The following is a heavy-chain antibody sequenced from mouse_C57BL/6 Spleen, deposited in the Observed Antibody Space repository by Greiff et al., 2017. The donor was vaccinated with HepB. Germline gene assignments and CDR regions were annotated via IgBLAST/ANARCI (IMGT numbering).Heavy chain of an antibody. J-gene: IGHJ3*01. CDR1: GYTFTDYY. V-gene: IGHV1-26*01. CDR3: ARQLRLRRFAY. CDR2: INPNNGGT. D-gene: IGHD3-2*02. Sequence: VQLQQSGPELVKPGASVKISCKASGYTFTDYYMNWVKQSHGKSLEWIGDINPNNGGTSYNQKFKGKATLTVDKSSSTAYMELRSLTSEDSAVYYCARQLRLRRFAYWGQGTLVTVSA.